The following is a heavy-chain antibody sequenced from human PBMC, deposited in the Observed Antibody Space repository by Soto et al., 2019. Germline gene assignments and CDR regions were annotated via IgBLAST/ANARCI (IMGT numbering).Heavy chain of an antibody. J-gene: IGHJ4*02. CDR3: AKDPSGSEMATIFGY. D-gene: IGHD5-12*01. CDR2: ISGSGGST. Sequence: EVQLLESGGGLVQPGGSLRLSCAASGFTFSSYAMSWVRQAPGKGLEWVSAISGSGGSTYYADSVKGRFTISRDNSKNTLYMQMTSLRAEDTAVYYCAKDPSGSEMATIFGYWGQGTLVTVSS. CDR1: GFTFSSYA. V-gene: IGHV3-23*01.